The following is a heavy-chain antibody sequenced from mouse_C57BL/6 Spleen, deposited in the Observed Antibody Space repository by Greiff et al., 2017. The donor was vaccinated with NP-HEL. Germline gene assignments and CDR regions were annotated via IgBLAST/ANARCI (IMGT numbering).Heavy chain of an antibody. CDR1: GYTFTSYW. CDR2: IDPSDSYT. CDR3: ASLTRG. Sequence: VQLQQSGAELVMPGASVKLSCKASGYTFTSYWMHWVKQRPGQGLEWIGEIDPSDSYTNYNQKFKGKSTLTVDKSSSTAYMQLSSLTSEDSAVYYCASLTRGWGQGTLVTVSA. J-gene: IGHJ3*01. V-gene: IGHV1-69*01.